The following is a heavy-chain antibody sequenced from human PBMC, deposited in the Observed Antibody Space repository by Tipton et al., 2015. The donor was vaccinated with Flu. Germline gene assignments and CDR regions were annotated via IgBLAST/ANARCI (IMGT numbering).Heavy chain of an antibody. CDR2: IYYSGSI. Sequence: TLSLTCTVSGGSISSHYWSWIRQPPGKGLEWIGYIYYSGSISYNPSLKSRVTMSIDTSKNQFSLRLSSVTAADTAVYYCARDPHKLGGESDAFDIWGQGTMVTVSS. V-gene: IGHV4-59*11. CDR1: GGSISSHY. D-gene: IGHD7-27*01. CDR3: ARDPHKLGGESDAFDI. J-gene: IGHJ3*02.